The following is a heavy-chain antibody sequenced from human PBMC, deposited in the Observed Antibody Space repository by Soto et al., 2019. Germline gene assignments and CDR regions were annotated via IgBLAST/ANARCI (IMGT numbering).Heavy chain of an antibody. CDR1: GFTFSSYA. J-gene: IGHJ5*02. V-gene: IGHV3-23*01. CDR2: ISGSGGST. Sequence: GGSLRLSCAASGFTFSSYAMSWVRQAPGKGLEWVSAISGSGGSTYYADSVKGRFTISRDNSKNTLYLQMNSLRAEDTAVYYCAKDLLDRGRTSFPYNWFDPWGQGTLVTVSS. D-gene: IGHD2-2*01. CDR3: AKDLLDRGRTSFPYNWFDP.